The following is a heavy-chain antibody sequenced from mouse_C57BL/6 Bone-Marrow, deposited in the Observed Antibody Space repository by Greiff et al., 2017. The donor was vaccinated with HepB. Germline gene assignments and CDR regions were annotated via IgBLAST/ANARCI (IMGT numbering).Heavy chain of an antibody. CDR3: ASEDDGYLAY. V-gene: IGHV1-4*01. D-gene: IGHD2-2*01. J-gene: IGHJ3*01. Sequence: VQLQQSGAELVRPGASVKMSCKASGYTFTSYTMHWVKQRPGQGLEWIGYINPSSGYTKYNQKFKDKATLTADKTSSTAYMQLLSLTSEDSAVFYSASEDDGYLAYWGQGTLVTVSA. CDR2: INPSSGYT. CDR1: GYTFTSYT.